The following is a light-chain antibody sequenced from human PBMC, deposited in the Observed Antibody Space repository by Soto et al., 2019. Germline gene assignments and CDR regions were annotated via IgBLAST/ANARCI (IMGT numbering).Light chain of an antibody. CDR1: QSISSY. CDR3: QQSYSTPSWT. CDR2: AAS. J-gene: IGKJ1*01. V-gene: IGKV1-39*01. Sequence: DIHMTQSPSSLSAAVGDIVTITCRASQSISSYLNWYQQKPGKAPKLLIYAASSLQSGVPSRFSASGSGSDFPLTISSLQPEDSATYYCQQSYSTPSWTFGQGTKVEIK.